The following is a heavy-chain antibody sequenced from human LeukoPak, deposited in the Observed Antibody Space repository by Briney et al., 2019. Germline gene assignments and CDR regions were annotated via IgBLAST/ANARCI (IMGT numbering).Heavy chain of an antibody. CDR2: FDTEDGET. Sequence: GASVKVSCKVSGYTLTELSMHCVRQAPGKELGWMGGFDTEDGETFYAQKFQGRVTMTEDTSTDTAYMELSSLRSEDTAVYYCATDYYYDSSGSYYTVDYWGQGTLVTVSS. V-gene: IGHV1-24*01. CDR3: ATDYYYDSSGSYYTVDY. D-gene: IGHD3-22*01. J-gene: IGHJ4*02. CDR1: GYTLTELS.